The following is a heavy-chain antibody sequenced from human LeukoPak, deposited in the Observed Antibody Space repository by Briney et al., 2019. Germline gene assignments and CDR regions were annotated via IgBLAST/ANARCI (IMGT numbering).Heavy chain of an antibody. J-gene: IGHJ4*02. CDR1: GYTFTSYY. CDR2: INPSGGST. CDR3: AREYVTYGGVIVITPYFDY. Sequence: ASVKVSCKASGYTFTSYYMHWVRQAPGQGLEWMGIINPSGGSTSYAQKFQGRVTMTSDTSTSTVYMELSSLRSEDTAVYYCAREYVTYGGVIVITPYFDYWGQGTLVTVSS. D-gene: IGHD3-16*02. V-gene: IGHV1-46*01.